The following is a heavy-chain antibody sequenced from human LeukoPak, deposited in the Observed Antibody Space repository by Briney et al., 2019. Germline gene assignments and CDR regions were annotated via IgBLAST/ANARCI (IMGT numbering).Heavy chain of an antibody. J-gene: IGHJ4*02. CDR2: ISDTGGNP. V-gene: IGHV3-23*01. D-gene: IGHD3/OR15-3a*01. Sequence: PGGSLRLSCAASGFTFSSDAMNWVRQAPGKGLEWVSGISDTGGNPYYADSVKGRFTISRDKSKNTLDLQMDSLRAEDTAVYYCAKGTVHDYWGQGTLVTVSA. CDR1: GFTFSSDA. CDR3: AKGTVHDY.